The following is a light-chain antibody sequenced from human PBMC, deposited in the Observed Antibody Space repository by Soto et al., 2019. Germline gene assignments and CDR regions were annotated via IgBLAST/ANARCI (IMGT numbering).Light chain of an antibody. V-gene: IGLV2-14*01. CDR3: STSSSTSTTWV. CDR2: EVS. Sequence: QSALTQPASVSGSPGQSITISCTGTSSDVGGYNYVSWYQQHPGKAPQLMIYEVSNRPSGVSNRFSGFKSGNTASLTISGLQAEDEADYYCSTSSSTSTTWVFGGGTKLTVL. J-gene: IGLJ3*02. CDR1: SSDVGGYNY.